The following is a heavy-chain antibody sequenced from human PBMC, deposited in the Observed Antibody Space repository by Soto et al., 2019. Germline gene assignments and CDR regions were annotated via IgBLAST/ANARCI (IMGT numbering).Heavy chain of an antibody. CDR2: IYPGDSDT. Sequence: PGESLKISCKGSGYSFTSYWIGWVRQMPGKGLEWMGIIYPGDSDTRYSPSFQGQVTISADKSISTAYLQWSGLKASDTAMYYCARRVANYYDIGGDAFDIWGQGTMVTVSS. D-gene: IGHD3-22*01. J-gene: IGHJ3*02. CDR3: ARRVANYYDIGGDAFDI. CDR1: GYSFTSYW. V-gene: IGHV5-51*01.